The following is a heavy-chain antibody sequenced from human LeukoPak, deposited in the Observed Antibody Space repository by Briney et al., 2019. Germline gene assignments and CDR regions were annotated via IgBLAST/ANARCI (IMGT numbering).Heavy chain of an antibody. J-gene: IGHJ3*02. CDR2: ISSSSSYI. Sequence: GGSLRLSCAASGFTFSSYWMSWVRQAPGKGLEWVSSISSSSSYIYYADSVKGRFTISRDNAKNSLYLQMNSLRAEDTAVYYCARARHYYDSSGYPHDAFDIWGQGTMVTVSS. V-gene: IGHV3-21*01. CDR3: ARARHYYDSSGYPHDAFDI. D-gene: IGHD3-22*01. CDR1: GFTFSSYW.